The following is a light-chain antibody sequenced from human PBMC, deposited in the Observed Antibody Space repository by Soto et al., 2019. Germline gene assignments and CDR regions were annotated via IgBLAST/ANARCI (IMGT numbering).Light chain of an antibody. V-gene: IGKV3-15*01. CDR3: QQYNNWPPIT. Sequence: EIVMTQSPATLSVSPGERATLSCRASQSVSSNLAWYQQKPGQAPSLLIYGASTRATGIPTRFSGSGSGTEFTLTISSLQSEDFAVYYCQQYNNWPPITVGQGTRLEIK. CDR2: GAS. CDR1: QSVSSN. J-gene: IGKJ5*01.